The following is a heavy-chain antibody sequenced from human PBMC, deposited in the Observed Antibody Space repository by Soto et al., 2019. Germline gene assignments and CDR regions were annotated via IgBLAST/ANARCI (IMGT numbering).Heavy chain of an antibody. Sequence: GGSLRLSCAASGFPFSTSGMHWVRQAPGKGLEWVALTSYDGSNKYYADSVKGRFTVSRDNSKNTLYLQMNRLRAEDTAVYYCAKDLFGGLAVTGTGGFDYWGQGTLVTVSS. CDR2: TSYDGSNK. D-gene: IGHD6-19*01. V-gene: IGHV3-30*18. CDR3: AKDLFGGLAVTGTGGFDY. J-gene: IGHJ4*02. CDR1: GFPFSTSG.